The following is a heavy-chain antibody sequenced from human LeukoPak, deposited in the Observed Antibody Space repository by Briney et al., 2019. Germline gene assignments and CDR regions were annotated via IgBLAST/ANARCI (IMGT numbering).Heavy chain of an antibody. CDR3: ARDLMATIYYYYGMDV. CDR2: ISGSGGST. J-gene: IGHJ6*02. CDR1: GFTFSSYA. V-gene: IGHV3-23*01. D-gene: IGHD5-12*01. Sequence: PGGSLRLSCAASGFTFSSYAMSWVRQAPGKGLEWVSAISGSGGSTYYADSVKGRFTISRDNSKNTLYLQMNTLRAEDTAVYYCARDLMATIYYYYGMDVWGQGTTVTVS.